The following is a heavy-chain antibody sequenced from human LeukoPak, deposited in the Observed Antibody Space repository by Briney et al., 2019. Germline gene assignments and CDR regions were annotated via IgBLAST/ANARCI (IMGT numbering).Heavy chain of an antibody. Sequence: ASVKVSCKASGYTFTGYYMHWVRQAPGQGLEWMGRINPNSGGTNYAQKFQGRVTMTRDTFISTAYMELSRLRSDDTAVYYCARSAVNIVVVVAATQDMDVWGQGTTVTVSS. CDR3: ARSAVNIVVVVAATQDMDV. J-gene: IGHJ6*02. D-gene: IGHD2-15*01. CDR1: GYTFTGYY. CDR2: INPNSGGT. V-gene: IGHV1-2*06.